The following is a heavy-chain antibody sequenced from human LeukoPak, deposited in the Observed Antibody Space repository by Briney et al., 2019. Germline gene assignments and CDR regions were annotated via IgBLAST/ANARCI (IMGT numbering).Heavy chain of an antibody. D-gene: IGHD3-22*01. CDR2: IYYSGST. CDR1: GGSFSGYY. Sequence: SETLSLTCAVYGGSFSGYYWSWIRQPPGKGLEWIGYIYYSGSTNYNPSLKSRVTISVDTSKNQFSLKLSSVTAADTAVYYCARLRAYYDSSGIYFDYWGQGTLVTVSS. CDR3: ARLRAYYDSSGIYFDY. V-gene: IGHV4-59*01. J-gene: IGHJ4*02.